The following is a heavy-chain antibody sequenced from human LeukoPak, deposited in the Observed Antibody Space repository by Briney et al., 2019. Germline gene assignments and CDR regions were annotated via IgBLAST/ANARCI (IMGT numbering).Heavy chain of an antibody. CDR1: GGSISSYY. CDR2: IYYSGST. Sequence: SETLSLTCTVSGGSISSYYWSWIRQPPGKGLEWIGYIYYSGSTNYNPSLKSRVTISVDTSKNQFSLKLSSVTAADTAVYYCARRRAYYGSGSSENSYYYYYYMDVWGKGTTVTVSS. CDR3: ARRRAYYGSGSSENSYYYYYYMDV. V-gene: IGHV4-59*01. J-gene: IGHJ6*03. D-gene: IGHD3-10*01.